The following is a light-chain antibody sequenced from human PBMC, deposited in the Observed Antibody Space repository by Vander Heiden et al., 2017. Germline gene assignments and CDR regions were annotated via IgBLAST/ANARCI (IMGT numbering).Light chain of an antibody. Sequence: DIVMTQSPLSLPVTPGEPASISCRSSQSLLHSNGYNYLDWYLQKPGQPPQLLIYLGSNRDSGVPDRFSGSGSGTDFTLKISRVEAEDVGVYYCMQALQTPLTFGGGTKVEIK. V-gene: IGKV2-28*01. CDR3: MQALQTPLT. CDR1: QSLLHSNGYNY. CDR2: LGS. J-gene: IGKJ4*01.